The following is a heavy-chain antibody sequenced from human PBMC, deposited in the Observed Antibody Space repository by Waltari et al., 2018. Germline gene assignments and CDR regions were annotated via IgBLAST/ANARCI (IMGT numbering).Heavy chain of an antibody. CDR2: IIPIFGTA. CDR1: GGTFSSYA. V-gene: IGHV1-69*12. Sequence: QVQLVQSGAEVKKPGSSVTVSCKASGGTFSSYAISWVRTAPGQGLGWMGGIIPIFGTANYAQKFQGRVTITADESTSTAYMELSSLRSEDTAVYYCATLGYCSSTSCHYYYYYMDVWGKGTTVTISS. CDR3: ATLGYCSSTSCHYYYYYMDV. J-gene: IGHJ6*03. D-gene: IGHD2-2*01.